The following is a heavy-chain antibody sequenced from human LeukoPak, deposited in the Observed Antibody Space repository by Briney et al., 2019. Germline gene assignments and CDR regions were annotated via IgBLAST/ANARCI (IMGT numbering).Heavy chain of an antibody. CDR1: GFTFSSYS. J-gene: IGHJ4*02. CDR2: ISSSSSTI. Sequence: GGSLRLSCAASGFTFSSYSMNWVRQAPGKGLEWVSYISSSSSTIYYADSVKGRFTISRDNAKNSLYLQMNSLGAEDTALYYCAKGLYSSGREVFDYWGQGTLVTVSS. D-gene: IGHD6-19*01. CDR3: AKGLYSSGREVFDY. V-gene: IGHV3-48*01.